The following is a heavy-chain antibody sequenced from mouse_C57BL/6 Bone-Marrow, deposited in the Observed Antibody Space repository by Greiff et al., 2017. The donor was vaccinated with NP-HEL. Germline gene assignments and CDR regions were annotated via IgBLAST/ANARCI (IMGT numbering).Heavy chain of an antibody. V-gene: IGHV1-18*01. CDR3: ARYPFYYGSSYGYFDY. CDR2: INPNNCGT. Sequence: VQLQQSGPELVKPGASVKIPCKASGYTFTDYNMDWVKQSHGKSLEWIGDINPNNCGTIYNQKFKGKATLTVDKSSSTAYMELRSLTSEDTAVYYCARYPFYYGSSYGYFDYWGQGTTLTVSS. D-gene: IGHD1-1*01. CDR1: GYTFTDYN. J-gene: IGHJ2*01.